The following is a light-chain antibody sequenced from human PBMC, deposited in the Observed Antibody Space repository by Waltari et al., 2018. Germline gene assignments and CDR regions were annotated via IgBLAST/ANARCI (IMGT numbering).Light chain of an antibody. V-gene: IGKV1-9*01. CDR2: GAS. J-gene: IGKJ4*01. CDR1: QALTNY. CDR3: QQVTT. Sequence: DLQLTQSPSFLSASVGDRVTITCRPSQALTNYLTWYQPKPGTAPKVLIYGASILQSGVPSRFSGSGSGTEFTLTISALQPDDFATYYCQQVTTFGGGTKVEIK.